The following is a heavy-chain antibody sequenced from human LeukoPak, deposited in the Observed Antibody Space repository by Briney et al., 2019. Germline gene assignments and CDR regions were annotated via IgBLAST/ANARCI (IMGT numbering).Heavy chain of an antibody. V-gene: IGHV3-9*01. J-gene: IGHJ4*02. CDR1: GFTFGDYA. Sequence: PGRSLRLSCAASGFTFGDYAMHWVRQAPGKGLEWVSGISWNNNNIGYADSVKGRFTISRDNAKNSLYLQMNTLRTEDTALYYCAKDIELGEGVVGAFEYWGQGALVTVSS. D-gene: IGHD3-3*01. CDR3: AKDIELGEGVVGAFEY. CDR2: ISWNNNNI.